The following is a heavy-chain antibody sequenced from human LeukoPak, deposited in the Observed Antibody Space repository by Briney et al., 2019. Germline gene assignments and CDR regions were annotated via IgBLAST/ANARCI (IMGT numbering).Heavy chain of an antibody. CDR2: ISYDGSNK. CDR1: GFTFSSYA. V-gene: IGHV3-30*04. CDR3: AREGPIGGNYYYGMDV. J-gene: IGHJ6*04. Sequence: GGSLRLSCAASGFTFSSYAMHWVRQAPGKGLEWVAVISYDGSNKYYADSVKGRFTISRDNSKNTLYLQMNSLRAEDTAVCYCAREGPIGGNYYYGMDVWGKGTTVTVSS. D-gene: IGHD3-10*01.